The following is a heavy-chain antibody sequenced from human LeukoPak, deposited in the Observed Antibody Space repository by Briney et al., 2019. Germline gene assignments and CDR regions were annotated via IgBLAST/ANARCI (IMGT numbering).Heavy chain of an antibody. Sequence: GGSLRLSCAASGFTFSSYSMNWVRQAPGKGLEWVSYISSSSSTIYYADSVKGRSTISRDNAKNSLYLQMNSLRAEDTAVYYCARENVAGTDYYYGMTSGAKGPRSPSP. CDR2: ISSSSSTI. CDR3: ARENVAGTDYYYGMTS. CDR1: GFTFSSYS. J-gene: IGHJ6*02. D-gene: IGHD6-19*01. V-gene: IGHV3-48*01.